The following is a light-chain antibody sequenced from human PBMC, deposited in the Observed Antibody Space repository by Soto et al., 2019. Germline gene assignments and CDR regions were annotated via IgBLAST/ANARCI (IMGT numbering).Light chain of an antibody. CDR1: SSDVGSYNL. CDR2: EVS. J-gene: IGLJ1*01. CDR3: CSYAGSSTFVV. V-gene: IGLV2-23*02. Sequence: QSVLTKPASVSAAPGQSITISCTGTSSDVGSYNLVSWYQQHPGKAPKLMIYEVSKRPSGVSNRFSGSKSGNTASLTISGLQAEDEADYYCCSYAGSSTFVVFGTGTKATVL.